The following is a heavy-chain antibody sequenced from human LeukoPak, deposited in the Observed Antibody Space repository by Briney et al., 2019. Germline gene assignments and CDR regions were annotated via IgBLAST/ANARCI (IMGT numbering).Heavy chain of an antibody. D-gene: IGHD1-26*01. CDR1: GYSISSGYY. V-gene: IGHV4-38-2*02. CDR3: ARDLYSGSYYGNDAFDI. Sequence: SETLSLTCTVSGYSISSGYYWGWIRQPPGKGLEWIGSIYHSGSTYYNPSLKSRVTISVDTSKNQFSLKLSSVTAADTAVYYCARDLYSGSYYGNDAFDIWGQGTMVTVSS. CDR2: IYHSGST. J-gene: IGHJ3*02.